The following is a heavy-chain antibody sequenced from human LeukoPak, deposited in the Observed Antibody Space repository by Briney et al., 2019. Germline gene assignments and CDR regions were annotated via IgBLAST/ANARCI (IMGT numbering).Heavy chain of an antibody. D-gene: IGHD3-10*01. CDR3: ARDQTGSEGIIDY. CDR1: GRAISSYC. CDR2: IYYSGRT. V-gene: IGHV4-59*01. J-gene: IGHJ4*02. Sequence: SETLSPTLTDFGRAISSYCWSWFGKSPGKGKEWIGYIYYSGRTNYNPSLKSRVTISVDTSKNQFSLKLSSVTAADTAVYYCARDQTGSEGIIDYWGQGTLVTVSS.